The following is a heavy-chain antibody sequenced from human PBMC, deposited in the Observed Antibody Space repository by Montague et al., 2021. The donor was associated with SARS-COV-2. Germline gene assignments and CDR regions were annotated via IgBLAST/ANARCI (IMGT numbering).Heavy chain of an antibody. CDR2: IFYSGST. CDR3: AKAYRGYGGDFDS. Sequence: SETLSLTCSVSDDSVNRNYWSWVRQPPGKGLEWLGYIFYSGSTYNPSLNSRLTMSLDTSKNHFYLNLITVTAADTAVYYCAKAYRGYGGDFDSWGQGSLVTVSS. CDR1: DDSVNRNY. V-gene: IGHV4-59*02. D-gene: IGHD4-23*01. J-gene: IGHJ4*02.